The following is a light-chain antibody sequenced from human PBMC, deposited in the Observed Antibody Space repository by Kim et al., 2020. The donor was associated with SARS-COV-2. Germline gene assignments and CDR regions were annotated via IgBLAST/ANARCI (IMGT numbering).Light chain of an antibody. Sequence: QSALTQPASVSGSPGQSIAISCTGTSSDVGGYNFVSWYQYLPGKAPKLMIYDVTKRPSGVSDRFSGSKSGNTASLTISELQAEDEADYYCSSYINSSTPYVFGTGTKVTVL. V-gene: IGLV2-14*03. CDR3: SSYINSSTPYV. CDR1: SSDVGGYNF. J-gene: IGLJ1*01. CDR2: DVT.